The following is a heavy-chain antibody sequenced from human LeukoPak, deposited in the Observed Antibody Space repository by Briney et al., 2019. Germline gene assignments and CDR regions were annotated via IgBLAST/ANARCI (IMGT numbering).Heavy chain of an antibody. CDR3: ARDKNVITFGGDTDY. D-gene: IGHD3-16*01. CDR2: ISSSSSYI. V-gene: IGHV3-21*04. Sequence: GGSLRLSCAASGFTFSSYSMNWVRQAPGKGLEWVSSISSSSSYIYYADSVKGRFTISRDNAKNSLYLQMNSLRAEDTAVYYCARDKNVITFGGDTDYWGQGTLVTVSS. J-gene: IGHJ4*02. CDR1: GFTFSSYS.